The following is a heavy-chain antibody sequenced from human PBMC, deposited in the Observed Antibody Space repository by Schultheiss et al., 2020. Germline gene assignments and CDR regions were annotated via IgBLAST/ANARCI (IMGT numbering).Heavy chain of an antibody. J-gene: IGHJ3*02. Sequence: SQTLSLTCTVSGGSISSYYWSWIRQPPGKGLEWIGYIYYSGSTYYNPSLKSRVTISVDTSKNQFSLKLSSVTAADTAVYYCARDSGSYDAFDIWGQGTMVTVSS. CDR2: IYYSGST. CDR3: ARDSGSYDAFDI. V-gene: IGHV4-59*12. CDR1: GGSISSYY. D-gene: IGHD1-26*01.